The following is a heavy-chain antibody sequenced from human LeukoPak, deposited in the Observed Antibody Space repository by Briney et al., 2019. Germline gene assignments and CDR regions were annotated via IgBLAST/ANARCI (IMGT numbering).Heavy chain of an antibody. Sequence: PGGSLRLSCAASGFTFPDSYMTWVRQAPGKGLEWLSYISGSGDDTNYADSVRGRFTISRDNAKNSLYLQMNSLRAEDTALYYCARDLTAAGMSAGHLLPTGWFDPWGQGTLVTVSS. CDR2: ISGSGDDT. V-gene: IGHV3-11*05. J-gene: IGHJ5*02. CDR1: GFTFPDSY. CDR3: ARDLTAAGMSAGHLLPTGWFDP. D-gene: IGHD6-13*01.